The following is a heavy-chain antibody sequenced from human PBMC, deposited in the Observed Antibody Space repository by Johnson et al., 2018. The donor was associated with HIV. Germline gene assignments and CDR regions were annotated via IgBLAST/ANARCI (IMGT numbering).Heavy chain of an antibody. Sequence: QVQLVESGGGLVKPGGSLRLSCAASGFSFSDYYMSWIRQAPGKGLEWVSYISSSGSTKYYADFVKGRFTIFRDNAKKSLYLQMNSLRAEDTALYYCARDSTPWGADYVGYAFDIWGRGTMVTVSS. CDR2: ISSSGSTK. CDR3: ARDSTPWGADYVGYAFDI. J-gene: IGHJ3*02. D-gene: IGHD4-17*01. CDR1: GFSFSDYY. V-gene: IGHV3-11*04.